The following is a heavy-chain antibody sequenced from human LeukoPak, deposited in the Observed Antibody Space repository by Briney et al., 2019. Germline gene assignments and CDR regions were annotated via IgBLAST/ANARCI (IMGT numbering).Heavy chain of an antibody. CDR3: AKKEGYNWGLFDY. J-gene: IGHJ4*02. Sequence: GGSLRLSCAASGFTFSSYAMSWVRQAPGTGLEWVSAISGSGGSTYYADSVKGGFTISRDNSKNTLYLQMNSLRAEDRAVYYCAKKEGYNWGLFDYWGQGTLVTVSS. CDR1: GFTFSSYA. V-gene: IGHV3-23*01. D-gene: IGHD5-24*01. CDR2: ISGSGGST.